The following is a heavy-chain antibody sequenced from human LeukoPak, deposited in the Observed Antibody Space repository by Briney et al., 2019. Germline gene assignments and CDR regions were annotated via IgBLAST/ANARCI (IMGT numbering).Heavy chain of an antibody. J-gene: IGHJ6*03. D-gene: IGHD1-1*01. CDR2: LNQDGSEK. V-gene: IGHV3-7*03. CDR1: GFTFSSYW. Sequence: GGSLRLSCAASGFTFSSYWMTWVRQAPGKGLEWVANLNQDGSEKCYVDSVKGRFTISRDNSKNTLYLQMNSLRAEDTAVYYCAKPGRTAGPYYYYYMDVWGKGTTVTVSS. CDR3: AKPGRTAGPYYYYYMDV.